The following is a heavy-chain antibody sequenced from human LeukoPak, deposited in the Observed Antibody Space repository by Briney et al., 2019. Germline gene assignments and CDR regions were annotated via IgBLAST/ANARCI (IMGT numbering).Heavy chain of an antibody. CDR3: ASVRRWFGESYKYYSYYYMDV. V-gene: IGHV4-34*01. CDR2: INHSGST. CDR1: GGSFSGYY. D-gene: IGHD3-10*01. Sequence: PSETLSLTCAVYGGSFSGYYWSWIRQPPGKGLEWIGEINHSGSTNYNPSLKSRVIISVDKSKNQFSLKLTSVTDADTAVYYCASVRRWFGESYKYYSYYYMDVWGNGTTVTISS. J-gene: IGHJ6*03.